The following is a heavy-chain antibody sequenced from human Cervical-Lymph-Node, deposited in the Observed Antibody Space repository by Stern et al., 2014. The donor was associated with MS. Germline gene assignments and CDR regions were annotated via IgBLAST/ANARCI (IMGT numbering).Heavy chain of an antibody. D-gene: IGHD2-15*01. CDR1: GFTFSSYW. V-gene: IGHV3-74*02. J-gene: IGHJ5*02. Sequence: EDQLVESGGGLVQPGGSLRLSCAASGFTFSSYWMYWVRQTPGKGLVWVSRINSDGSSTTDADSVKGRFTISRDNSKNTLYLQMNSLRVEDTAVYYCARSILFDPWGQGTLVTVSS. CDR2: INSDGSST. CDR3: ARSILFDP.